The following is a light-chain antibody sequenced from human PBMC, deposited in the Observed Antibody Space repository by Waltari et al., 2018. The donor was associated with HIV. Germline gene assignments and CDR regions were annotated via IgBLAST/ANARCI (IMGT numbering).Light chain of an antibody. J-gene: IGKJ2*01. CDR3: QQYYSTLPYT. Sequence: DIQMTQSPSSLSAYVGDRVTITCRASQAIRHSLAWYQQKPGTAPKLLLYDASKLESGVPSRFSGSGSGSNYTLTISSLQPTDFATYYCQQYYSTLPYTFGQGTKLEIK. CDR1: QAIRHS. V-gene: IGKV1-NL1*01. CDR2: DAS.